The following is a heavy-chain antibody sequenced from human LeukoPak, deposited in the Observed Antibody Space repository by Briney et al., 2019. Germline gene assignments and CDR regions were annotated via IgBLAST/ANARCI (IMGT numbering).Heavy chain of an antibody. J-gene: IGHJ4*02. CDR2: ISYTGTT. CDR1: GASIRNKF. V-gene: IGHV4-59*01. D-gene: IGHD3-3*01. CDR3: ARDTSGYYGRYEH. Sequence: PSETLSLTCDVSGASIRNKFWSWLRHPLGKALEWIGYISYTGTTNYNPSLQSRVTISVDASKNQLSLKLTSMTAADTAVYYCARDTSGYYGRYEHWGQGTLVTVSS.